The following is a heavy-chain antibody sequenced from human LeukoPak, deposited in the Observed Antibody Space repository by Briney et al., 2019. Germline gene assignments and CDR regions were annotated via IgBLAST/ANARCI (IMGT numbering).Heavy chain of an antibody. CDR1: GYTVTGYY. Sequence: ASVKVSCKASGYTVTGYYMHCVRQAPGEGREWMWWINPNSGVTNYAQKSQSGVTMTRGTPIRTAYMWLSGVRDGDPARYFCARDSGEPGFWSGSYFAYWGQGTLVTVSS. CDR2: INPNSGVT. CDR3: ARDSGEPGFWSGSYFAY. V-gene: IGHV1-2*02. J-gene: IGHJ4*02. D-gene: IGHD3-3*01.